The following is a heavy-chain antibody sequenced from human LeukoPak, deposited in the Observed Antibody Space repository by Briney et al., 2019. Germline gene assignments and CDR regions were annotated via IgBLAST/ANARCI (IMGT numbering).Heavy chain of an antibody. J-gene: IGHJ4*02. CDR2: IKQDGSDK. V-gene: IGHV3-7*01. CDR1: GFTFTKYW. CDR3: AREVWGPEY. D-gene: IGHD1-14*01. Sequence: TGGSLRLSCAASGFTFTKYWMTWVRQAPGKGLEWVGNIKQDGSDKNYMDSAKGRFTISRDNTKNSVYLQMSSLRAEDTAVYYCAREVWGPEYWGQGTLVTVSS.